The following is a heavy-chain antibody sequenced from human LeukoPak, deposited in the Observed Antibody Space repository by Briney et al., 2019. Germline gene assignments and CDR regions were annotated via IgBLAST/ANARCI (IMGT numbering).Heavy chain of an antibody. CDR1: GGSISSSSYY. CDR3: ARHEGRGVATPFDY. CDR2: IYYSGST. J-gene: IGHJ4*02. D-gene: IGHD5-12*01. V-gene: IGHV4-39*01. Sequence: SETLSLTCTVSGGSISSSSYYWGWIRQPPGKGLEWIGSIYYSGSTYYNPSLKSRVTISVDTSKNQFSLKLSSVTAADTAVYYCARHEGRGVATPFDYWGQRTLVTVSS.